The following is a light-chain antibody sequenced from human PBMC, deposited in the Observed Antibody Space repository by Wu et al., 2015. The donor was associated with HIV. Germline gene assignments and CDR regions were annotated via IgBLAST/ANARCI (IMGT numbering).Light chain of an antibody. CDR2: SAS. J-gene: IGKJ2*01. V-gene: IGKV3-20*01. Sequence: EIVLTQSPGTLSLSPGERATLSCRASQSIAATNFAWYQHKPGQAPRLLIYSASSRATDIPDRFSGGGSGTDFTLTISGLEPEDFAVYYCQHYANSYTFGQGPSWRSN. CDR1: QSIAATN. CDR3: QHYANSYT.